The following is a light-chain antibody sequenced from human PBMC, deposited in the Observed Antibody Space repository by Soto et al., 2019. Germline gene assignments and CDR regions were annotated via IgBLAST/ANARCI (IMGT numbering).Light chain of an antibody. Sequence: EIVLTQSPDTLSLSPGERATLSCRASQTVIHNHLAWHQQKPGQTPRLLVYGASSRATGIPDRFSVSGSGTDFTLTISRLEPEDFAVYYCQQHGTSPITFGQGTRLEIK. J-gene: IGKJ5*01. V-gene: IGKV3-20*01. CDR1: QTVIHNH. CDR3: QQHGTSPIT. CDR2: GAS.